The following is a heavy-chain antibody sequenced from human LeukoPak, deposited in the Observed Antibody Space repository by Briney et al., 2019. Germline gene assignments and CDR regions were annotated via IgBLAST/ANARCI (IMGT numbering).Heavy chain of an antibody. CDR1: GFTFSSYA. Sequence: PGGSLRLSCAASGFTFSSYAMHWVRQAPGKGLEWVAVISYDGSNKYYADSVKGRFTISRDNSKNTLYLQMNSLRAEDTAVYYCARDQKTHSSGYYYSYYFDYWAREPWSPSPQ. CDR3: ARDQKTHSSGYYYSYYFDY. J-gene: IGHJ4*02. D-gene: IGHD3-22*01. CDR2: ISYDGSNK. V-gene: IGHV3-30-3*01.